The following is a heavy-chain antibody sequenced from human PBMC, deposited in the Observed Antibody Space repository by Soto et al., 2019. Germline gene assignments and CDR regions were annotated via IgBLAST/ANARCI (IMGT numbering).Heavy chain of an antibody. CDR2: ISYDGSNK. Sequence: PXGCLRLTCAASGFTFSSYSMDWVRQAPGKGLEWVAVISYDGSNKYYADSVKGRFTISRDNSKNTLYLQMNSLRAEDTAVYYCERGGSYGDHDDWGQGTLVTVSS. CDR3: ERGGSYGDHDD. CDR1: GFTFSSYS. V-gene: IGHV3-30-3*01. D-gene: IGHD1-26*01. J-gene: IGHJ4*02.